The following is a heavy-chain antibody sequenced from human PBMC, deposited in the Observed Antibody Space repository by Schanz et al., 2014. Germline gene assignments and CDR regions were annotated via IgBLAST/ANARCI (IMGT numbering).Heavy chain of an antibody. Sequence: QVHLVQSGAEVKRPGASVKVSCKASEYSFTSYSMHWVRQAPGQGLEWVGWISVYTGNTKYGQKVQGRVTMTADTSTNTAYMELRSLRSEDTAVYSCARSAGRDFWSGYYTRFDYWGQGTLVTVSS. CDR2: ISVYTGNT. D-gene: IGHD3-3*01. CDR3: ARSAGRDFWSGYYTRFDY. CDR1: EYSFTSYS. J-gene: IGHJ4*02. V-gene: IGHV1-3*01.